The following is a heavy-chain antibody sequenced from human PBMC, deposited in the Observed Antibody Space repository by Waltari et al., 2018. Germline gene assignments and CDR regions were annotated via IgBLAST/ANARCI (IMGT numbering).Heavy chain of an antibody. CDR2: THDSGIT. CDR1: GGSLSGYY. V-gene: IGHV4-34*02. CDR3: TRGAAKAVAGTFWFDP. Sequence: QVQLQQWGAGLLKPSETLSLTCGVYGGSLSGYYWSWIRQPPGRGLEWIGETHDSGITNYNPSPKNRLTISMDMSKNQFSLRLSSVTAADTAAYYCTRGAAKAVAGTFWFDPWGQGTLVTVSS. J-gene: IGHJ5*02. D-gene: IGHD6-19*01.